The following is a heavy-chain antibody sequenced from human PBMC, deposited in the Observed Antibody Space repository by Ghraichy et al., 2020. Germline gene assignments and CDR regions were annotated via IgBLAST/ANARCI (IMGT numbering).Heavy chain of an antibody. J-gene: IGHJ6*02. CDR2: IIPIFGTA. CDR1: GGTFSSYA. D-gene: IGHD2-2*01. CDR3: ARGRDIVVVPAAIIVDTAMVTGYYYGMDV. Sequence: SVKVSCKASGGTFSSYAISWVRQAPGQGLEWMGGIIPIFGTANYAQKFQGRVTITADKSTSTAYMELSSLRSEDTAVYYCARGRDIVVVPAAIIVDTAMVTGYYYGMDVWGQGTTVTVSS. V-gene: IGHV1-69*06.